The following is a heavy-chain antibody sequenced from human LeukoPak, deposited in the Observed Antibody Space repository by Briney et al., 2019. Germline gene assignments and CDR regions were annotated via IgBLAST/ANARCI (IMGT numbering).Heavy chain of an antibody. V-gene: IGHV1-69*13. Sequence: VASVKVSCKASGGTFSSYAISWVRQAPGQGLEWMGGIIPIFGTANYAQKFQGRVTITADESTSTAYMELSSLRSEDTAVYYCARVSSAAGYSYYYGMDVWGKGTTLTVSS. CDR3: ARVSSAAGYSYYYGMDV. J-gene: IGHJ6*04. D-gene: IGHD6-13*01. CDR1: GGTFSSYA. CDR2: IIPIFGTA.